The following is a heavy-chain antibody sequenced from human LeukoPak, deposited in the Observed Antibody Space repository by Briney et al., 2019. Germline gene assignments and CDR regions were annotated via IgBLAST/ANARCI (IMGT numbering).Heavy chain of an antibody. CDR1: GYTFTGYY. D-gene: IGHD3-9*01. CDR2: INPNSGGT. J-gene: IGHJ4*02. CDR3: ARNIKKYYDILTGPKASGAPPGY. V-gene: IGHV1-2*02. Sequence: ASVKVSCKASGYTFTGYYMHWVRQAPGQGLEWMGWINPNSGGTNYAQKFQGRVTMTRDTSISTAYMELSRLRSDDTAVYYCARNIKKYYDILTGPKASGAPPGYWGQGTLVTVSS.